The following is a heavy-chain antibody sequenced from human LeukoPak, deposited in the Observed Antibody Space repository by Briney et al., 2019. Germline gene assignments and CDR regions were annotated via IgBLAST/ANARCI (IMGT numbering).Heavy chain of an antibody. Sequence: PSETLSLTCTVSGGSISSYYWSWIRQPPGKGLEWIGYIYYSGSTNYNPSLKSRVTISVDTSKNQFSLKLSSVTAADTAVYYCARVVQLVFHFDYRGQGTLVTVSS. CDR2: IYYSGST. V-gene: IGHV4-59*01. J-gene: IGHJ4*02. CDR1: GGSISSYY. D-gene: IGHD6-6*01. CDR3: ARVVQLVFHFDY.